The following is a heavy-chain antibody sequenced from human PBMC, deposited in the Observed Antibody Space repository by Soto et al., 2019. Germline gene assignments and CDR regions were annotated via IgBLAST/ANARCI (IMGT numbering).Heavy chain of an antibody. V-gene: IGHV6-1*01. CDR1: GDSVSSNSAA. Sequence: PSQTLSLTCATSGDSVSSNSAAWNWIRQSPSRGLEWLGRTYHGSKWYVDYAVSVKSRITINPDTSKNQFSLQLNSVTPEDTAVYFCARDRSPGSSSWYDYWGQGTLVTVSS. CDR3: ARDRSPGSSSWYDY. CDR2: TYHGSKWYV. D-gene: IGHD6-13*01. J-gene: IGHJ4*02.